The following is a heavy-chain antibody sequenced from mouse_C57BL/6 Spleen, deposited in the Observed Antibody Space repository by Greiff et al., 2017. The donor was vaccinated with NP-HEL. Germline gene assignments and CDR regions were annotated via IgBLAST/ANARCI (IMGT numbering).Heavy chain of an antibody. J-gene: IGHJ2*01. CDR2: IYPGDGDT. D-gene: IGHD2-5*01. V-gene: IGHV1-82*01. Sequence: VQLQQSGPELVKPGASVKISCKASGYAFSSSWMNWVKQRPGKGLEWIGRIYPGDGDTNYNGKCKGKATLTADKSSSTASMQLSSLTSGDSAFYFCARGNPAYYSNYEGYYFDYWGQGTTLTVSS. CDR3: ARGNPAYYSNYEGYYFDY. CDR1: GYAFSSSW.